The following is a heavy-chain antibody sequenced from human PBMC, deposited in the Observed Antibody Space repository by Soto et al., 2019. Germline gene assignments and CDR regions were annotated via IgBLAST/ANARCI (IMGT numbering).Heavy chain of an antibody. CDR2: TNPNSGNT. D-gene: IGHD6-13*01. V-gene: IGHV1-8*01. Sequence: ASVKVSCKASGYTFTSYDINWVRQATGQGLEWMGWTNPNSGNTGYAQKFQGRVTMTRNTSISTAYMELSSLRSEDTAVYYCARGGREQQLASYWGQGTLVTVSS. J-gene: IGHJ4*02. CDR1: GYTFTSYD. CDR3: ARGGREQQLASY.